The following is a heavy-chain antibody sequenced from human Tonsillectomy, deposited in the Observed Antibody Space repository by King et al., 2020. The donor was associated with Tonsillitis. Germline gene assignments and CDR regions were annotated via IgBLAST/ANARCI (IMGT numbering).Heavy chain of an antibody. CDR3: AKVVSTAMFYYFDY. CDR1: GFTFSSSA. J-gene: IGHJ4*02. V-gene: IGHV3-23*04. D-gene: IGHD5-18*01. CDR2: ISGSGGST. Sequence: VQLVESGGGLVQPGGSLRLSCAASGFTFSSSAMAWVRQAPGKGLEWVSGISGSGGSTYYADSVKGRFTISRDNSKNTLYLQMNILGAEDTAPYYCAKVVSTAMFYYFDYWGQGTLVTVSS.